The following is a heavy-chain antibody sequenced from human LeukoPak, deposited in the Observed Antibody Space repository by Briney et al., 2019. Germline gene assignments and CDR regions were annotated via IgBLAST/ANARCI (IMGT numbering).Heavy chain of an antibody. Sequence: GGSLRLSCEASGFRLDNYWMTWVRQAPGKGLEWVADINEDGSKIYSLDSVKGRFTISRDNAKNSLSLQLNTLRAEDTAVYYCARDLGGVGGTYNWFDPWGQGTLVTVSS. CDR3: ARDLGGVGGTYNWFDP. J-gene: IGHJ5*02. D-gene: IGHD4-23*01. CDR1: GFRLDNYW. V-gene: IGHV3-7*01. CDR2: INEDGSKI.